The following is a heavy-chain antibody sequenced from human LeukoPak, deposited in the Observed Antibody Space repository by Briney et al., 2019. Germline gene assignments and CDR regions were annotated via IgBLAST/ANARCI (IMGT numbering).Heavy chain of an antibody. J-gene: IGHJ4*02. V-gene: IGHV3-23*01. D-gene: IGHD3-3*01. CDR2: ISGSGGST. CDR3: AKANYDFWSGYLLPFDY. Sequence: PGGSLRLSCAASGFTFSSYAMSWVRQAPGKGLEWVSAISGSGGSTYYADSVKGRFTISRDNSKNTLYLQMNSLRAEDTAVYYCAKANYDFWSGYLLPFDYWGQGTLVTVSS. CDR1: GFTFSSYA.